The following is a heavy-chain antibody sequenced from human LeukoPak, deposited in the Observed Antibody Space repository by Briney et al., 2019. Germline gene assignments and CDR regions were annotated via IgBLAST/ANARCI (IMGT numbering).Heavy chain of an antibody. CDR3: ARAAGSGWPSDY. CDR2: IYSGGST. J-gene: IGHJ4*02. CDR1: GFTVTTNY. V-gene: IGHV3-66*01. Sequence: GGSLRLSCAASGFTVTTNYMSWVRQAPGKGLEWVSVIYSGGSTYYSDSVKGRFTISRDNSKNTVYLQMNSLTAEDTAVYYCARAAGSGWPSDYWGQGTLVTVSS. D-gene: IGHD6-19*01.